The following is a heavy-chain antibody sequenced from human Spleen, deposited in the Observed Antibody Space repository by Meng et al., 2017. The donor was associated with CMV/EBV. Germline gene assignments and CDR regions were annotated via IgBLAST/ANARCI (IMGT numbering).Heavy chain of an antibody. D-gene: IGHD3-3*01. CDR1: GFTFSTYA. CDR2: ISNNGGNE. J-gene: IGHJ6*02. Sequence: GESLKISCAASGFTFSTYAMHWVRQAPGKGLEWLAVISNNGGNEYYADSVKGRFSISRDDSKNTLYLQMNSLRAEDTAVYYCARFITIFYGMDVRGQGTTVTVSS. V-gene: IGHV3-30*14. CDR3: ARFITIFYGMDV.